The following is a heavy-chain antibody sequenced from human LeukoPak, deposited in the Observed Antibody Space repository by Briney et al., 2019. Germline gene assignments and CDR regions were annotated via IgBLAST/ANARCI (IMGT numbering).Heavy chain of an antibody. Sequence: SVKVSCKASGGTFSSYAISWVRQAPGQGLEWMGRIIPIFGTANYAQKFQGRVTITTDESTSTAYMELSSLRSEDTAVYYWARSLYSGYVYWFDPWGQGTLVTVSA. V-gene: IGHV1-69*05. J-gene: IGHJ5*02. D-gene: IGHD5-12*01. CDR2: IIPIFGTA. CDR3: ARSLYSGYVYWFDP. CDR1: GGTFSSYA.